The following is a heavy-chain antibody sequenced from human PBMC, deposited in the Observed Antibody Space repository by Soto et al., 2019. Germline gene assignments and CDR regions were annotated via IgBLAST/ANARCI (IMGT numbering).Heavy chain of an antibody. D-gene: IGHD2-15*01. Sequence: GGSLRLSCAASGFTFSSYAMHWVRQAPGKGLEWVAVISYDGSNKYYADSVKGRFTISRDNSKNTLYLQMNSLRAEDTAVYYCARDQIVVVAATHSDYYYYYGMDVWGQGTTVTVSS. CDR1: GFTFSSYA. CDR3: ARDQIVVVAATHSDYYYYYGMDV. CDR2: ISYDGSNK. V-gene: IGHV3-30-3*01. J-gene: IGHJ6*02.